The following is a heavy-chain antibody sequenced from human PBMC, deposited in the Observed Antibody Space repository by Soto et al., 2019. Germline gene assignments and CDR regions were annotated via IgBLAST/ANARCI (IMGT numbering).Heavy chain of an antibody. V-gene: IGHV3-30*19. CDR1: GFRFKSFV. J-gene: IGHJ4*02. CDR2: TSYDGNNK. CDR3: ARWGTTGGFDL. D-gene: IGHD3-16*01. Sequence: QVQRVESGGGVVQPGTSLRLSCAASGFRFKSFVMHWVRQAPGKGLEWVAFTSYDGNNKDYGDSVKGRFTVSRDNSQNTLHLQMDFLRPEDMALYYCARWGTTGGFDLWGQGTLVSVSS.